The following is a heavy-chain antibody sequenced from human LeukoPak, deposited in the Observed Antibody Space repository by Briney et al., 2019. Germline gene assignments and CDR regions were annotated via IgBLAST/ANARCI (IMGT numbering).Heavy chain of an antibody. D-gene: IGHD4-23*01. CDR3: ARDTNSYYFDY. CDR2: ISWNSGSI. Sequence: GGSLRLSCAASGFTFDDYAMHWVRQAPGKGLEWVSGISWNSGSIGYADSVKGRFTISRDNAKNSLYLQMNSLRAEDTALYYCARDTNSYYFDYWGQGTLVTVSS. J-gene: IGHJ4*02. CDR1: GFTFDDYA. V-gene: IGHV3-9*01.